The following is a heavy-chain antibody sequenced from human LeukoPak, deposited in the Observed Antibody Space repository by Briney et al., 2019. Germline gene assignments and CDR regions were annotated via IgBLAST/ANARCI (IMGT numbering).Heavy chain of an antibody. V-gene: IGHV1-2*02. CDR2: INPNSGGT. Sequence: ASVKVSCKASGYTFAGYYVHWVRQAPGQGLEWMGWINPNSGGTNYAQKFQGRVTMTRDTSISTAYMELSRLRSDDTAVYYCARGGYSYCSGGSCYQNWFDPWGQGTLVTVSS. D-gene: IGHD2-15*01. CDR3: ARGGYSYCSGGSCYQNWFDP. J-gene: IGHJ5*02. CDR1: GYTFAGYY.